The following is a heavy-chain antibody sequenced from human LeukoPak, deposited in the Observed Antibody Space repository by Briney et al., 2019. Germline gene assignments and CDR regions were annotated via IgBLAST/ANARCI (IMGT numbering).Heavy chain of an antibody. J-gene: IGHJ3*02. CDR3: ASRSFSDYGVDDAFDI. CDR2: IYYSGST. V-gene: IGHV4-59*01. D-gene: IGHD4-17*01. CDR1: GGSISSYY. Sequence: PSETLSLTCTVSGGSISSYYWSWIRQPPGKGLGWIGYIYYSGSTNYNPSLKSRVTISVDTSKNQFSLKLSSVTAADTAVYYCASRSFSDYGVDDAFDIWGQGTMVTVSS.